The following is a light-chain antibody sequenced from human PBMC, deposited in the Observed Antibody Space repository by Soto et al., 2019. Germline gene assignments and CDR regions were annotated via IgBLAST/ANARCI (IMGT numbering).Light chain of an antibody. CDR2: GAS. J-gene: IGKJ2*01. Sequence: EIVLTQSPGTLSLSPGERATLSCRASQSVSSSYLAWYQQKPGQAPRLLIYGASSRATGIPDRFSGSGSGTDFTLNISRLEPADFAVYYCQQYGSSPTYTFGQGTKLEIK. CDR3: QQYGSSPTYT. V-gene: IGKV3-20*01. CDR1: QSVSSSY.